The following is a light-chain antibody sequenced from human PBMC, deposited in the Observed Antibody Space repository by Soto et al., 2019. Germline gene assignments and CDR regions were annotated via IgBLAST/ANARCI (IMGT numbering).Light chain of an antibody. CDR3: QQYASSSWT. J-gene: IGKJ1*01. Sequence: EIVLTQSPGTLSLSPGERATLSCRASQSVSSNNLAWYQQKVGQAPRLRIYDASSRATGIPDRVSGSGSGKDFSLTISRLEPEDFAVYYCQQYASSSWTFGQGTKVEIK. V-gene: IGKV3-20*01. CDR1: QSVSSNN. CDR2: DAS.